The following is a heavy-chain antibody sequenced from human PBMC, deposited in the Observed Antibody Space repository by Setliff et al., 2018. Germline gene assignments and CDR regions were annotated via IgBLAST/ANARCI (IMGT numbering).Heavy chain of an antibody. D-gene: IGHD6-19*01. V-gene: IGHV4-4*07. Sequence: SETLSLTCTVSGGSISSYYWSWIRQPAGKGLEWIGHIYIGGSANYNPSLKSLVTMSIDTSKKQFSLKLNSVTAADMAVYYCAREQWLDPPGYYYVDVWAKGTTVTVSS. CDR1: GGSISSYY. CDR2: IYIGGSA. J-gene: IGHJ6*03. CDR3: AREQWLDPPGYYYVDV.